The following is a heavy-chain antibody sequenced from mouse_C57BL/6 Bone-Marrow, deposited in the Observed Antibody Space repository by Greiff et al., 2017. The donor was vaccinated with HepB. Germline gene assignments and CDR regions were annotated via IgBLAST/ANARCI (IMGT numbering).Heavy chain of an antibody. Sequence: QVQLQQPGTELVKPGASVKLSCKASGYTFTSYWMHWVKQRPGQGLEWIGNINPSNGGTNYNEKFKSKATLTVDKTSSTAYMQLSSLTSEDSAVYYCAIITTDLYYFDYWGQGTTLTVSS. CDR2: INPSNGGT. CDR1: GYTFTSYW. J-gene: IGHJ2*01. D-gene: IGHD1-1*01. CDR3: AIITTDLYYFDY. V-gene: IGHV1-53*01.